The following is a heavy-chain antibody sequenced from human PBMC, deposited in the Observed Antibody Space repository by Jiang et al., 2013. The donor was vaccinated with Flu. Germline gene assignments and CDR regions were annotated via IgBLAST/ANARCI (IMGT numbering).Heavy chain of an antibody. CDR1: GDSVSSNSAA. CDR2: TYYRSKWYN. Sequence: TSQTLSLTCAISGDSVSSNSAAWNWIRQSPSRGLEWLGRTYYRSKWYNDYAVSVKSRITINPDTSKNQFSLQLNSVTPEDTAVYYCARSKTSSGWYRRRYDWYFDLWGRGTLVTVSS. D-gene: IGHD6-19*01. V-gene: IGHV6-1*01. CDR3: ARSKTSSGWYRRRYDWYFDL. J-gene: IGHJ2*01.